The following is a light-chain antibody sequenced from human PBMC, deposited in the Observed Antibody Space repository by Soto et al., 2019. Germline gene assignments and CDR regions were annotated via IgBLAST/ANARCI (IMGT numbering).Light chain of an antibody. J-gene: IGKJ1*01. CDR1: QSVSNNY. CDR2: GAS. Sequence: EIVLTQSPGTLSLSPGERATLSCRASQSVSNNYLAWYQQKPGQAPRLVIYGASSRGTGIPDRFSASGSGTDFTLTISRLEPEDFEVYYCQQYISSHLTFGQGTKVEIK. V-gene: IGKV3-20*01. CDR3: QQYISSHLT.